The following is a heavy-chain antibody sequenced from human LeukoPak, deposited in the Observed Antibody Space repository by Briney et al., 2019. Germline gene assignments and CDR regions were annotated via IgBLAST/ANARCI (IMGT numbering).Heavy chain of an antibody. V-gene: IGHV4-30-4*01. Sequence: SETLSLTCTVSGGSISSGDYYWSWIRQPPGKGLEWIGYIYYSGSTYYNPSLKSRVTISVDTSKNQFSLKLSSVTAADTAVYYCARVIRPDWFDPWGQGTLVTVSS. CDR2: IYYSGST. CDR3: ARVIRPDWFDP. J-gene: IGHJ5*02. CDR1: GGSISSGDYY. D-gene: IGHD3-10*01.